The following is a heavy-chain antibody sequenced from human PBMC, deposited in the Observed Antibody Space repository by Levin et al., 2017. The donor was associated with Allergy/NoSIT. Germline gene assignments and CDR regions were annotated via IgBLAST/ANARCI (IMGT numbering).Heavy chain of an antibody. V-gene: IGHV3-48*02. D-gene: IGHD5-12*01. Sequence: LSLTCAASGFTFSSYSMNWVRQAPGKGLEWVSYISSSSSTIYYADSVKGRFTISRDNAKNSLYLQMNSLRDEDTAVYYCASGSGYDYSDAFDIWGQGTMVTVSS. CDR2: ISSSSSTI. CDR1: GFTFSSYS. J-gene: IGHJ3*02. CDR3: ASGSGYDYSDAFDI.